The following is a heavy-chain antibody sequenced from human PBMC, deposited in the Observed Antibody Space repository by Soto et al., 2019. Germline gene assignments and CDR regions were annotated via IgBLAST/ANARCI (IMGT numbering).Heavy chain of an antibody. CDR3: ASGYYYGSGSYYSYYYYGMDV. D-gene: IGHD3-10*01. CDR1: GGTFSSYA. Sequence: QVQLVQSGAEVKKPGSSVKVSCKASGGTFSSYAISWVRQAPGQGLEGMGGIILIFGTANYAQKFQGRVTITADESTSTAYMELSSLRSEDTAVYYCASGYYYGSGSYYSYYYYGMDVWGQGTTVTVSS. J-gene: IGHJ6*02. V-gene: IGHV1-69*01. CDR2: IILIFGTA.